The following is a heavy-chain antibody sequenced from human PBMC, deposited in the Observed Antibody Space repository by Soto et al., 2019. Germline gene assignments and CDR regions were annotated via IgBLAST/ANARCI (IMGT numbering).Heavy chain of an antibody. V-gene: IGHV4-30-2*01. J-gene: IGHJ4*02. CDR1: GGSISSGGFS. Sequence: SEKLCRNSAVSGGSISSGGFSWRWLRPPPGKDMECIGYIYHSGGTYYNPSLKSRVTISVDRSKNQFSLRLSPVTAADTAVYYCARATFFLKMYYDATDYPYFDYWVLGTPGT. D-gene: IGHD3-22*01. CDR3: ARATFFLKMYYDATDYPYFDY. CDR2: IYHSGGT.